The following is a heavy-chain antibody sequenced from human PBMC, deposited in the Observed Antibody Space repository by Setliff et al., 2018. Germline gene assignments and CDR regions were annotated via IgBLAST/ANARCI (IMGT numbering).Heavy chain of an antibody. J-gene: IGHJ5*02. CDR2: SNHSGNT. Sequence: SETLSLTCSVYGESFSNNYWSWIRQPPGKGLEWIGESNHSGNTTNHPSLKSRLTMSVDTPNNQFSLKLSSVTAADTAVFYCARGYAARVGFGNWFDPWGQGTLVTVSS. D-gene: IGHD6-6*01. CDR3: ARGYAARVGFGNWFDP. V-gene: IGHV4-34*01. CDR1: GESFSNNY.